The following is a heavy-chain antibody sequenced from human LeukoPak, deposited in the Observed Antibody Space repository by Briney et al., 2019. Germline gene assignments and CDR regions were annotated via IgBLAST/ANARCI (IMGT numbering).Heavy chain of an antibody. CDR1: GYTFTSYG. Sequence: ASVKVSCKTSGYTFTSYGVSWVRQAPGQGLEWMGWISGYSAKTKYAQKVQGRVTMTTDTSTSTACMELRSLTSDDTAVYYCARDRDCDNINCYRSFDYWGQGTLVTVSS. V-gene: IGHV1-18*01. J-gene: IGHJ4*02. CDR2: ISGYSAKT. CDR3: ARDRDCDNINCYRSFDY. D-gene: IGHD3-16*02.